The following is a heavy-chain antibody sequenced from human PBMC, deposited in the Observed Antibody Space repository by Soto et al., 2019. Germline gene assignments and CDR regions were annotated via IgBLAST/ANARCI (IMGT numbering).Heavy chain of an antibody. CDR2: INPNSGGT. D-gene: IGHD6-19*01. CDR3: ARANGAVAGILSN. Sequence: VKVSCKASGYTFTSYGISWVRQAPGQGLEWMGWINPNSGGTNYAQKFQGWVTMTRDTSISTAYMELSRLRSDDTAVYYCARANGAVAGILSNWGQGTLVTVSS. V-gene: IGHV1-2*04. CDR1: GYTFTSYG. J-gene: IGHJ4*02.